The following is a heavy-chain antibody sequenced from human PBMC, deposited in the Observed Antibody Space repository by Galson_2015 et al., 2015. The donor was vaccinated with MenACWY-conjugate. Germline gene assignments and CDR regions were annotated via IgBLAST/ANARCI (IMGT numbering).Heavy chain of an antibody. CDR1: GFIFNKFA. CDR2: TSGSGGVT. D-gene: IGHD3-22*01. V-gene: IGHV3-23*01. Sequence: SLRLSCAASGFIFNKFALTWIRQAPGKGLEWVAATSGSGGVTYHAASVKGRFTISRDNSKNTLYLQMTSLKAEDTAIYYCAKGPLYDCSGSDSDYFDYWGQGTLVTVSS. J-gene: IGHJ4*02. CDR3: AKGPLYDCSGSDSDYFDY.